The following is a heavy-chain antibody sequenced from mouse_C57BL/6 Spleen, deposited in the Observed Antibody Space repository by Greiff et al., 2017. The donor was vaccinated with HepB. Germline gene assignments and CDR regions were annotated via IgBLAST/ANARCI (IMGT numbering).Heavy chain of an antibody. CDR3: ARWEDYYGSRGCAL. J-gene: IGHJ3*01. CDR1: GYSFTDYN. Sequence: VQLKQSGPELVKPGASVKISCKASGYSFTDYNMNWVKQSHGQCLEWIGVINPNYGTTSYNQKFKGKATLTADQSSSTAYMQLNSLTSEDSAVYYLARWEDYYGSRGCALWGQGTLVTVSA. V-gene: IGHV1-39*01. D-gene: IGHD1-1*01. CDR2: INPNYGTT.